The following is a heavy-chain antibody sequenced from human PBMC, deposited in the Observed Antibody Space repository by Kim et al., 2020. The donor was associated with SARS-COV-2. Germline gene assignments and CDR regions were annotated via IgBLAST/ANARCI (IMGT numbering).Heavy chain of an antibody. V-gene: IGHV3-30*18. J-gene: IGHJ4*02. D-gene: IGHD3-10*01. CDR3: AKNYGDYGSGSYYRGFFDY. CDR1: GFTFSSYG. Sequence: GGSLRLSCAASGFTFSSYGMHWVRQAPGKGLEGVAVISYDGSNKYYADSVKGRFSISRDNPKNTLYLQMNSLRAEDTAVYYCAKNYGDYGSGSYYRGFFDYWGQGTLVTVSS. CDR2: ISYDGSNK.